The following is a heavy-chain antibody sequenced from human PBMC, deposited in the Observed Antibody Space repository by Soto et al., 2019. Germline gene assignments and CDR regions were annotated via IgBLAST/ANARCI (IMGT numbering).Heavy chain of an antibody. V-gene: IGHV4-31*03. CDR3: ARDIFGGMDV. Sequence: TLSLTCTVSGCSISSGGYYWSWIRQHPGKGLEWIGYIYYSGSTYYNPSLKSRVTISVDTSKNQFSLKLSSVTAADTAVYYCARDIFGGMDVWGQGTTVTVSS. CDR2: IYYSGST. J-gene: IGHJ6*02. D-gene: IGHD3-3*02. CDR1: GCSISSGGYY.